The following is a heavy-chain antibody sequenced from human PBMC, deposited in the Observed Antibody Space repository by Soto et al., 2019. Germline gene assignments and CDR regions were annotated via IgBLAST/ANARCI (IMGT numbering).Heavy chain of an antibody. CDR2: IYYSGRT. CDR1: GESISSSSYY. CDR3: ARQRTTVVTQAYFDH. V-gene: IGHV4-39*01. J-gene: IGHJ4*02. Sequence: NPSETLSLTCIVSGESISSSSYYWGWIRQPPGKGLEWIGSIYYSGRTYYNPSFKSRVTISIDTSKNQFSLKLSSVAATDTAVYYCARQRTTVVTQAYFDHWGRGALVTVSS. D-gene: IGHD2-21*02.